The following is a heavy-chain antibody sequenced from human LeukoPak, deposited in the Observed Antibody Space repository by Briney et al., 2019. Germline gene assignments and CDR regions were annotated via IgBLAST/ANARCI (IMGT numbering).Heavy chain of an antibody. D-gene: IGHD1-26*01. J-gene: IGHJ4*02. Sequence: PSETLSLTCTVSGGSISSYYWSWIRQPPGKGLEWIGYIYYSGSTNYNPSLKSRVTISVDTSKNQFSLKLSSVTAADTAVYYCAREVGGSYYDYWGQGTLVTVSS. V-gene: IGHV4-59*01. CDR2: IYYSGST. CDR1: GGSISSYY. CDR3: AREVGGSYYDY.